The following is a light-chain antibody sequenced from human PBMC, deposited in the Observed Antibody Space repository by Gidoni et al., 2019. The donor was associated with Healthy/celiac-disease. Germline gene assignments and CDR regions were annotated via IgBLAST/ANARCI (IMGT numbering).Light chain of an antibody. CDR3: QQYNNWHWT. CDR2: GAS. J-gene: IGKJ1*01. CDR1: QSVSSN. Sequence: EIVMTQSPATLSVSPGERATLSCRASQSVSSNLAWYQQKPGQAPRLLIYGASTRATGIPARFSGSGSGTEFTLTISSLQSEDVAVYYCQQYNNWHWTFGQGTKVEIK. V-gene: IGKV3-15*01.